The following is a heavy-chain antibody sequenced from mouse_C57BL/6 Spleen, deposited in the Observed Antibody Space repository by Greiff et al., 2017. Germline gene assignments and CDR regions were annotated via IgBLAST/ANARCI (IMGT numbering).Heavy chain of an antibody. J-gene: IGHJ4*01. CDR1: GYTFTSYW. CDR2: IYPGSGST. V-gene: IGHV1-55*01. D-gene: IGHD1-1*01. CDR3: AIYGSSLYYAMDY. Sequence: VQLQQSGAELVKPGASVKMSCKASGYTFTSYWITWVKQRPGQGLEWIGDIYPGSGSTNYNEKFKSKATLTVDTSSSTAYMQLSSLTSEDAAVYYCAIYGSSLYYAMDYWGQGTAVTVSS.